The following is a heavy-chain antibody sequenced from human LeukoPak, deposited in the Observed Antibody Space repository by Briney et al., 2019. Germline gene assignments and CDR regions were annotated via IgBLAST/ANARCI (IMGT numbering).Heavy chain of an antibody. J-gene: IGHJ4*02. CDR3: ARDGARYNSYFDY. Sequence: GRSLRLSCAASGFTFSSYGMHWVRQAPGKGLEWVAVISYDGSNKYYADSVKGRFTISRDDSKNTLYLQMNSLRAEDTAVYYCARDGARYNSYFDYWGQGTLVTVSS. CDR2: ISYDGSNK. V-gene: IGHV3-30*03. CDR1: GFTFSSYG. D-gene: IGHD5-24*01.